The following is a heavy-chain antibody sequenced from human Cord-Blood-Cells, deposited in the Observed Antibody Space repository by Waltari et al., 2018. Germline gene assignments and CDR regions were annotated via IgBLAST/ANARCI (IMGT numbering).Heavy chain of an antibody. CDR1: GFTVSSNY. Sequence: EVQLVETGGGLIQPGGSLRLSCAASGFTVSSNYMSWFRQAPGKGLEWVSVSYSGGSTYYADSVKGRFTISRDNSKNTLYLQMNSLRAEDTAVYYCAREYSSSSAFDIWGQGTMVTVSS. J-gene: IGHJ3*02. CDR2: SYSGGST. V-gene: IGHV3-53*02. D-gene: IGHD6-6*01. CDR3: AREYSSSSAFDI.